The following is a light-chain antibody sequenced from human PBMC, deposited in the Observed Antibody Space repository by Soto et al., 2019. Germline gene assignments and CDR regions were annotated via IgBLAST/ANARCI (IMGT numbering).Light chain of an antibody. J-gene: IGKJ3*01. CDR3: QQRSNWPLT. V-gene: IGKV3D-20*02. CDR1: QSVSSSS. Sequence: EIVLTQSPGTLSLSPGGRATLSCRASQSVSSSSLSWYQQKPGQAPRLLIYDTSSRATDIPDRFSGSGSGTDFTLTISRLEPEDFTVYYCQQRSNWPLTFGPGTKVDIK. CDR2: DTS.